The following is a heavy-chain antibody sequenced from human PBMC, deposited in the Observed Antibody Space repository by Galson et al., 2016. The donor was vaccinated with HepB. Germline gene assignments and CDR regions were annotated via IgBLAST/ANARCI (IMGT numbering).Heavy chain of an antibody. CDR1: GFTFSSYG. J-gene: IGHJ4*02. CDR3: AKAGYHGADAYYYYFDY. Sequence: SLRLSCAASGFTFSSYGMHWVRPAPGKGLEWVAAISYAGSNKYYADSVKGRFTISRDNSKNTLYLQMNSLRPEDTAVYFCAKAGYHGADAYYYYFDYWGQGTLVTVSS. V-gene: IGHV3-30*18. D-gene: IGHD3-16*01. CDR2: ISYAGSNK.